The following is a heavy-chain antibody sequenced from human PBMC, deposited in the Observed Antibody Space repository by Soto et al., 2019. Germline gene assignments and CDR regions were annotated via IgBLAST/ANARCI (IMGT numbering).Heavy chain of an antibody. V-gene: IGHV4-59*12. CDR2: IFHSGRP. D-gene: IGHD7-27*01. CDR1: GTSFTTYY. CDR3: ARVPGP. J-gene: IGHJ5*02. Sequence: SETLSLTCSVSGTSFTTYYWSWIRQPPGKGLEWIGYIFHSGRPNYNPSPKSRVTISVDRSKNQFSLKLSSVTAADTAVYYCARVPGPWGQGTLVTVSS.